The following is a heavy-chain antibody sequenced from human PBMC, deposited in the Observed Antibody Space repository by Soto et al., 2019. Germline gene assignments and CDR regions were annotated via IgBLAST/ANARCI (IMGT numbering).Heavy chain of an antibody. CDR3: ARVPVAGTDYYYYGMDV. D-gene: IGHD6-19*01. Sequence: GASVKVSCKASGYTFTSYGISWVRQAPGQGLEWMGWISAYNGNTNYAQKLQGRVTMTTDTSTSTAYMELRSLRSEDTAVYYCARVPVAGTDYYYYGMDVWGQGTTVTVSS. CDR2: ISAYNGNT. J-gene: IGHJ6*02. V-gene: IGHV1-18*01. CDR1: GYTFTSYG.